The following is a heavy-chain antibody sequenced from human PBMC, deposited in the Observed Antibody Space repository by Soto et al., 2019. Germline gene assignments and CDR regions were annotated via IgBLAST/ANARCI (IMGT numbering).Heavy chain of an antibody. V-gene: IGHV4-59*01. CDR3: ARAPLITIFGVVIISGMDV. J-gene: IGHJ6*02. CDR2: IYYSGST. CDR1: GGSISSYY. D-gene: IGHD3-3*01. Sequence: PSETLSLTCTVSGGSISSYYWSWIRQPPGKGLEWIGYIYYSGSTNYNPSLKSRVTISVDTSKNQFSLKLSSVTAADTAVYYCARAPLITIFGVVIISGMDVWGQGTTVTVSS.